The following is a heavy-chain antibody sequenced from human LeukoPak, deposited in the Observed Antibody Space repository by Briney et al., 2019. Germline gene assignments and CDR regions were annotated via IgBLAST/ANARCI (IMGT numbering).Heavy chain of an antibody. V-gene: IGHV3-23*01. Sequence: GGSLRLSCAASGFTFSSYGMSWVRQAPGKGLEWVSAISGRGGSTYCADSVKGRFTISRDNAKNSLYLQMNSLRAEDTAVYYCARGPSGYHNTGGQGTLVSVSS. J-gene: IGHJ4*02. CDR3: ARGPSGYHNT. CDR2: ISGRGGST. CDR1: GFTFSSYG. D-gene: IGHD5-12*01.